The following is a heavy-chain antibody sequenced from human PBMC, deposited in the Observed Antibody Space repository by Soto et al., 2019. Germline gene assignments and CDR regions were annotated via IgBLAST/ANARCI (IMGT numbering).Heavy chain of an antibody. CDR1: GGSFSGYY. Sequence: PSGTLSRTCAVYGGSFSGYYWSWIRQPPGKGLEWIGEINHSGSTNYNPSLKSRVTISVDTSKNQFSLKLSSVTAADTAAYYCASTSGSYGEDYWGQGTLVTVSS. V-gene: IGHV4-34*01. J-gene: IGHJ4*02. CDR3: ASTSGSYGEDY. D-gene: IGHD1-26*01. CDR2: INHSGST.